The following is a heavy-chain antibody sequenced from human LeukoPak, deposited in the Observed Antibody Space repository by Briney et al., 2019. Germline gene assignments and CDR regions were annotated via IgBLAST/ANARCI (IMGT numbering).Heavy chain of an antibody. Sequence: SETLSLTCTVSGYSISSGYYWGWIRQPPGKGLEWIGEINHSGSTNYNPSLKSRVTISVDTSKNQFSLKLSSVTAADTAVYYCARGPLAYYGSGIVNRMDVWGQGTTVTVSS. J-gene: IGHJ6*02. D-gene: IGHD3-10*01. CDR1: GYSISSGYY. CDR3: ARGPLAYYGSGIVNRMDV. CDR2: INHSGST. V-gene: IGHV4-38-2*02.